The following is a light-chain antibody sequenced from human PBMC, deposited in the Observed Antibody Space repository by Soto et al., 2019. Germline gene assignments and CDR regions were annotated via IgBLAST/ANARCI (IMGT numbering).Light chain of an antibody. Sequence: QSALTQPRSVSGAPGQSITISFAGTIRDIGCYNFISWYQQHPGAAPKIIIYDVSKRPSGVPDRFSGSTSGNTASLTISGLKSEDDAFYYCCSYAGSNTLAFGGGTKLTVL. J-gene: IGLJ2*01. CDR2: DVS. V-gene: IGLV2-11*01. CDR3: CSYAGSNTLA. CDR1: IRDIGCYNF.